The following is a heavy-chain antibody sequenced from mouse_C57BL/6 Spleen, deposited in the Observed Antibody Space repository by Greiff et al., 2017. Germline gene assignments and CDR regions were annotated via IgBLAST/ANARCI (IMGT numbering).Heavy chain of an antibody. Sequence: EVKVIESGGGLVKPGGSLKLSCAASGFTFSDYGMHWVRQAPEKGLEWVAYISSGSSTIYYADTVKGRFTISRDNAKNTLFLQMTSLRSEDTAMYYCADLPWFAYWGQGTLVTVSA. J-gene: IGHJ3*01. CDR1: GFTFSDYG. CDR3: ADLPWFAY. V-gene: IGHV5-17*01. CDR2: ISSGSSTI.